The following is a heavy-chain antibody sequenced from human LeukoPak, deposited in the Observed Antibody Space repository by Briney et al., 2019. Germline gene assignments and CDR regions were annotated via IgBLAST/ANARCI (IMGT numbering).Heavy chain of an antibody. D-gene: IGHD3-10*01. J-gene: IGHJ4*02. V-gene: IGHV3-23*01. CDR1: GFACSDYN. CDR3: VKFFLPYLAGGTGSR. CDR2: ISDGGDST. Sequence: GGSLRLSCAPSGFACSDYNISRVSQAPGGRQGWGSSISDGGDSTHYADSVEGRFTISRDNSKNTLYLQMNSLRAEDTALYYCVKFFLPYLAGGTGSRWGQGTLVTVSS.